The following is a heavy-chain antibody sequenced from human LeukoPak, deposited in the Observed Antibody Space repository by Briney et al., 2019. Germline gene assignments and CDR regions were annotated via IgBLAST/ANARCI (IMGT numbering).Heavy chain of an antibody. CDR1: GFTFRNFG. J-gene: IGHJ4*02. D-gene: IGHD1-7*01. V-gene: IGHV3-23*01. CDR3: AKNGISGTTDSRFDY. Sequence: PGGSLRLSCAASGFTFRNFGMSWIRQAPGKGLEWVAHISDVVSHTFYADSAKGRFIISRDNSNNRVFLQMNSLRPEDTALYYCAKNGISGTTDSRFDYWGQGTLVTVSS. CDR2: ISDVVSHT.